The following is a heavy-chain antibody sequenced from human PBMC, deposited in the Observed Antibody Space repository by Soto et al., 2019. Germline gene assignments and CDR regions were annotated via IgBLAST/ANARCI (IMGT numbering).Heavy chain of an antibody. D-gene: IGHD5-18*01. V-gene: IGHV3-21*01. Sequence: GGSLRLSCAASGFTFSSYSMNWVRQAPGKGLEWVSSISSSSSYIYYADSVKGRFTISRDNAKNSLYLQMNSLRAEDTAVYYCASRSKYTASTDYLDYWGQGTLVTVSS. CDR2: ISSSSSYI. J-gene: IGHJ4*02. CDR3: ASRSKYTASTDYLDY. CDR1: GFTFSSYS.